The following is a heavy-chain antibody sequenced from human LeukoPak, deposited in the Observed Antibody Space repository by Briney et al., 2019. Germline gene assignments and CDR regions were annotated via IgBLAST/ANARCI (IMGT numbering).Heavy chain of an antibody. V-gene: IGHV1-69*04. D-gene: IGHD2-15*01. CDR3: ARDLGMGCSGGSCYAPFDY. CDR2: IIPIFGIA. CDR1: GGTFSSYA. J-gene: IGHJ4*02. Sequence: RASVKVSCKASGGTFSSYAISWVRQAPGQGLEWMGRIIPIFGIANYAQKSQGRVTITADKSTSTAYMELSSLRSEDTAVYYCARDLGMGCSGGSCYAPFDYWGQGTLVTVSS.